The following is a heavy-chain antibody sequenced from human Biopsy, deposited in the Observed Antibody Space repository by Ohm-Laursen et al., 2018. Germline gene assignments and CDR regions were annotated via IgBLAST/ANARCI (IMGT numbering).Heavy chain of an antibody. V-gene: IGHV4-59*02. J-gene: IGHJ4*02. CDR2: IYYTGST. D-gene: IGHD3-16*01. CDR3: ARDSRGGHLNTTLITGKNLDS. Sequence: SDTLSLTCTVSEGSVSSFYWSWVRQPPGRGLEWIGYIYYTGSTNYNPSVKSRVTISVDTSKNQFSLKLNSVTAADTAVYFCARDSRGGHLNTTLITGKNLDSWGQGILVTVSS. CDR1: EGSVSSFY.